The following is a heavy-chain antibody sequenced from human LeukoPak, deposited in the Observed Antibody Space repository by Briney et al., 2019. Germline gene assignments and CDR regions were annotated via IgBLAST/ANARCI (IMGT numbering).Heavy chain of an antibody. CDR1: GYTFTSYG. J-gene: IGHJ3*02. CDR2: ISAYNGNT. V-gene: IGHV1-18*01. Sequence: GASVKVSCKASGYTFTSYGISWVRPAPGQGLEWMGRISAYNGNTNYAQKLQGRVTMTTDTSTSTAYMELRSLRSDDTAVYYCARYYYDSSGRRAFDIWGQGTMVTVSS. CDR3: ARYYYDSSGRRAFDI. D-gene: IGHD3-22*01.